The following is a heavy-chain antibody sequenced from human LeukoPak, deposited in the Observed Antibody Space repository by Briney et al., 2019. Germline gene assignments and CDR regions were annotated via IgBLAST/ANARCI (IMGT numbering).Heavy chain of an antibody. D-gene: IGHD3-22*01. J-gene: IGHJ4*02. CDR2: INPNSGGT. V-gene: IGHV1-2*02. CDR1: GYTFTGYY. Sequence: ASVKVSCKASGYTFTGYYMHWVRQAPGQGLEWMGWINPNSGGTNYAQKFQGRVTMTRDTSISTAYMELSRLRSDDTAVYYCARELGEYYYDSSGIDYWGQGTLATVSS. CDR3: ARELGEYYYDSSGIDY.